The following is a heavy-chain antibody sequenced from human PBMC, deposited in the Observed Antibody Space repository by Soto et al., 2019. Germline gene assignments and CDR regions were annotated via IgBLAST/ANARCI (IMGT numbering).Heavy chain of an antibody. CDR1: GDSITRSGFY. CDR2: MYHTGST. Sequence: QLHLHESGPGLVKPSETLSLSCSVSGDSITRSGFYWAWIRRPPGKELEWIGSMYHTGSTYYKPSFESRLTMSVDTSKSQFSLRLTSMTAADAGVYFCARVRGGDTHVFDYWGQGARVTVSS. CDR3: ARVRGGDTHVFDY. J-gene: IGHJ4*02. D-gene: IGHD3-10*01. V-gene: IGHV4-39*01.